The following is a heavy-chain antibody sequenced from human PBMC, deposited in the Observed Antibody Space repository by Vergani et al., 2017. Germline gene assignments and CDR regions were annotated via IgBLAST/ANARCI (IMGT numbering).Heavy chain of an antibody. Sequence: QVQLQESGPGLVKPSQTLSLTCTVSGGSISSGGYYWSWIRQHPGKGLEWIGYIYYSGSTYYNPSLKSRVTISVDTSKNQFSLKLSSVTAADTAVYYCARVAVSKCSGGSCFTDDAFDFWGQGTMVTVSS. D-gene: IGHD2-15*01. CDR3: ARVAVSKCSGGSCFTDDAFDF. J-gene: IGHJ3*01. CDR1: GGSISSGGYY. CDR2: IYYSGST. V-gene: IGHV4-31*03.